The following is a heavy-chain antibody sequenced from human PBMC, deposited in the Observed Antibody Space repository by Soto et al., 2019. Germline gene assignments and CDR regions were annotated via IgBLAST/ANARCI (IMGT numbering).Heavy chain of an antibody. J-gene: IGHJ2*01. CDR1: GFAFSRFA. D-gene: IGHD2-21*02. V-gene: IGHV3-30*09. CDR3: VRDPCGDCFDWDFDL. CDR2: ISYDGTTK. Sequence: QLVESGGGVVQPGGSLRLSCAASGFAFSRFALHWLRQAPGKGLEWVALISYDGTTKYYPDAVKGRFAISRANSNNTLYLEMNSLRPEDTAFYYCVRDPCGDCFDWDFDLWGHGTLVTVSS.